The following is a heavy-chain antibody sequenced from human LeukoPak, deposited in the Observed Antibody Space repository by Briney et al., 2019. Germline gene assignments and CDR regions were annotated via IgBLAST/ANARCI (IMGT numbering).Heavy chain of an antibody. CDR1: GGSISSYY. D-gene: IGHD2-2*01. CDR3: ARHLGYCSTTSCYPWFDP. CDR2: IYYSGST. J-gene: IGHJ5*02. V-gene: IGHV4-59*01. Sequence: SETLSLTCTVSGGSISSYYWSWIRQPPGKGLEWIGYIYYSGSTNYNPSLKRRVIISVDMSKNQFSLKLSSVTAADTAVYYCARHLGYCSTTSCYPWFDPWGQGTLVTVSS.